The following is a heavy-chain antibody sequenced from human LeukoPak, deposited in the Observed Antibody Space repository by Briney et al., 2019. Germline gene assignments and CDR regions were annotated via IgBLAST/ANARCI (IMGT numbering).Heavy chain of an antibody. V-gene: IGHV1-2*02. Sequence: ASLKVSCKASGYTFIAYNMHWVRQTPGQGLEWMGWIIPDGGGTNSAQKFQGRVTMTRATSISTAYMELSRLRSDDTAVYYCASTFYDTLDADAFDFWGQGTMVIVSS. J-gene: IGHJ3*01. CDR3: ASTFYDTLDADAFDF. CDR2: IIPDGGGT. CDR1: GYTFIAYN. D-gene: IGHD2/OR15-2a*01.